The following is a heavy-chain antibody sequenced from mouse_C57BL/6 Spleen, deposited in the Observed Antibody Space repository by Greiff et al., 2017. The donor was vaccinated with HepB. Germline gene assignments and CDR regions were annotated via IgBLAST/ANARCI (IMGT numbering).Heavy chain of an antibody. CDR2: ISNGGGST. Sequence: EVKLQESGGGLVQPGGSLKLSCAASGFTFSDYYMYWVRQTPEKRLEWVAYISNGGGSTYYPDTVKGRFTISRDNAKNTLYLQMSRLKSEDTAMYYCARQVYDYDGYFDVWGTGTTVTVSS. CDR1: GFTFSDYY. V-gene: IGHV5-12*01. J-gene: IGHJ1*03. CDR3: ARQVYDYDGYFDV. D-gene: IGHD2-4*01.